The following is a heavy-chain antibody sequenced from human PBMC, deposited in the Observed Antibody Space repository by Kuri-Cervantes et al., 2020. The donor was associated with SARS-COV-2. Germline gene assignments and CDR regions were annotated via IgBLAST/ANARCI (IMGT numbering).Heavy chain of an antibody. CDR3: ARGKQQLVPHYFDY. V-gene: IGHV3-30*04. CDR1: GFTFSSYA. Sequence: GSLRLSCAASGFTFSSYAMHWVRQAPGKGLEWVAVISYDGSNKYYADSVKGRFTISRDNSKNTLYLQMNSLRAEDTAVYYCARGKQQLVPHYFDYWGQGTLVTVSS. CDR2: ISYDGSNK. D-gene: IGHD6-13*01. J-gene: IGHJ4*02.